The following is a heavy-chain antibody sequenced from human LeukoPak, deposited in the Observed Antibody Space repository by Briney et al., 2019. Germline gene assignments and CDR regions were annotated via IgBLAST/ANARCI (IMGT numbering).Heavy chain of an antibody. CDR1: GGSISSYY. J-gene: IGHJ6*03. CDR2: IYYSGST. CDR3: ARGYCSSTSCSRRGHYMDV. V-gene: IGHV4-59*01. Sequence: SETLSLTCTVSGGSISSYYWSWIRQPPGKGLEWIGSIYYSGSTFYNPSLKSRVTISVDTSKNQFSLKLSSVTAADTAVYYCARGYCSSTSCSRRGHYMDVWGKGTTVTISS. D-gene: IGHD2-2*01.